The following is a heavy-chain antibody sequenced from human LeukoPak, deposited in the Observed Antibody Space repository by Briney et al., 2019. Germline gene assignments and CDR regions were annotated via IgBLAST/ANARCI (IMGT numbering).Heavy chain of an antibody. CDR1: GFTFSGYW. Sequence: GGSLRLSCAASGFTFSGYWMHWVRQAPGKGLVRVSRIKSDGSSTTYADSVKGRFTVSRDNAKSTLYLQMNSLRAEDTAVYYCVRSDWFDPWGQGTLVTVSS. V-gene: IGHV3-74*03. J-gene: IGHJ5*02. CDR3: VRSDWFDP. CDR2: IKSDGSST.